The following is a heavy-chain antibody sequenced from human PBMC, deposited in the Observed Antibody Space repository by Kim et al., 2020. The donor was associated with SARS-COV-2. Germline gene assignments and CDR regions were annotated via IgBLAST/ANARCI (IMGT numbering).Heavy chain of an antibody. Sequence: GGSLRLSCAASGFSISDYYMSWIRQAPGKGLEWLSYISNRGSFTNYADSVKGRFTISRDNAKNSLYLQMYSLRAEDTAVYYCARDTTSGSYSYYGMDVWG. D-gene: IGHD3-16*02. CDR1: GFSISDYY. CDR3: ARDTTSGSYSYYGMDV. V-gene: IGHV3-11*05. J-gene: IGHJ6*01. CDR2: ISNRGSFT.